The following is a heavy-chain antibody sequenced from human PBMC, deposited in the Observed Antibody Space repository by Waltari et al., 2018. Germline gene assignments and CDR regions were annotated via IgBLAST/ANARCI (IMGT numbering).Heavy chain of an antibody. CDR2: IYYTGST. Sequence: QVQLQESGPGLVKPSQTLSLTCTVSGGSIRSGGYYWNWIRQHPGKGLEWIGYIYYTGSTYYNPSLKSLVTISVDTSKNQFSLKLSSVTAADTAVYYCARDRRYYGMDVWGRGTTVTVSS. CDR3: ARDRRYYGMDV. D-gene: IGHD6-6*01. J-gene: IGHJ6*02. V-gene: IGHV4-31*01. CDR1: GGSIRSGGYY.